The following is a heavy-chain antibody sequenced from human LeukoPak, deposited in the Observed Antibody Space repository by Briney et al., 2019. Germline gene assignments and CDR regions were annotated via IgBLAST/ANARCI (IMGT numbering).Heavy chain of an antibody. V-gene: IGHV3-23*01. Sequence: PGGSLRLSCAASGFTFTSYAMSWVRQAPGKGLEWVSAISGSGGSTCYADSVKGRFTIARDNSKNTLYLQMNSLRGEDTAVYYCAKQGWAPVYFDYWGQGTLVTVSS. CDR2: ISGSGGST. CDR1: GFTFTSYA. D-gene: IGHD5-24*01. J-gene: IGHJ4*02. CDR3: AKQGWAPVYFDY.